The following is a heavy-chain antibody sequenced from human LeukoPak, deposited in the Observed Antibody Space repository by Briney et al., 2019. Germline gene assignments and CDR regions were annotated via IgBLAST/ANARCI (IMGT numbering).Heavy chain of an antibody. CDR2: ISYDGSNK. Sequence: GGSLRLSCAASGFTFSSYAMHWVRQAPGKGLEWVAVISYDGSNKYYADSVKGRFTISRDNSKNTLYLQMNSLRAEDTAVYYCANHGRSSWDFDYWGQGTLVTVSS. V-gene: IGHV3-30*04. CDR3: ANHGRSSWDFDY. J-gene: IGHJ4*02. D-gene: IGHD6-13*01. CDR1: GFTFSSYA.